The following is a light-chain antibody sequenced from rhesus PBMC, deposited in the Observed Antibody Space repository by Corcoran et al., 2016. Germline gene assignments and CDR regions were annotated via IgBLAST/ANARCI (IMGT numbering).Light chain of an antibody. CDR3: QQSSNLWT. J-gene: IGKJ1*01. Sequence: ETVVTQSPATLALSPGERATLSCRASQNIGASLAWYLQKPGQAPRLLIYGASSRATGIPDRFSASGSGTGFTLTISSLEPEDVGVYYCQQSSNLWTFGQGTKVEIK. CDR2: GAS. CDR1: QNIGAS. V-gene: IGKV3-24*04.